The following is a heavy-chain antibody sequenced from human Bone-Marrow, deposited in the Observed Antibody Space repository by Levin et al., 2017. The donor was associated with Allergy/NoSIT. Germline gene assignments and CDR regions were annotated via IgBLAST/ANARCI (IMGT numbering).Heavy chain of an antibody. V-gene: IGHV3-15*01. D-gene: IGHD3-16*02. CDR3: IIDRYYDYIWGSYRWGSY. CDR1: GFTFSNAW. Sequence: GESLKISCAASGFTFSNAWMSWVRQAPGKGLEWVGRIQNKADGGTTDYAAPVKGTFTISRDDSKNTLYLQMNSLKTEDTAVYYCIIDRYYDYIWGSYRWGSYWGQGTLVTVSS. CDR2: IQNKADGGTT. J-gene: IGHJ4*02.